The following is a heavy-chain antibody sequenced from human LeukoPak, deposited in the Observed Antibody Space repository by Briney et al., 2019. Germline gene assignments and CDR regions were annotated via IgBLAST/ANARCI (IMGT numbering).Heavy chain of an antibody. V-gene: IGHV3-30*18. J-gene: IGHJ6*02. CDR1: GFTFSTYG. Sequence: GGSLRLSCAASGFTFSTYGMHWVRQAPGKGLEGVALISYDGSGKYYTDSVKGRFTISRDNSKNTLYLQMNSLRPEDTALYYCANSYYYYGMDVWGQGTAVTVSS. CDR2: ISYDGSGK. CDR3: ANSYYYYGMDV.